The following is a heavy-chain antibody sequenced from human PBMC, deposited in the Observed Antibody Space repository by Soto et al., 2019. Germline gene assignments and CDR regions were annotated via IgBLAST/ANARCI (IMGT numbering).Heavy chain of an antibody. V-gene: IGHV3-21*04. CDR1: GFTFSSYS. J-gene: IGHJ4*02. Sequence: PGGSLRLSCAASGFTFSSYSMNWVRQAPGKGLEWVSSISSSSSYIYYADSVKGRFTISRDNAKNSLYLQMNSLRAEDTAIYYCARKGGTFYGPFDYWGQGTLVTVSS. CDR2: ISSSSSYI. CDR3: ARKGGTFYGPFDY. D-gene: IGHD1-26*01.